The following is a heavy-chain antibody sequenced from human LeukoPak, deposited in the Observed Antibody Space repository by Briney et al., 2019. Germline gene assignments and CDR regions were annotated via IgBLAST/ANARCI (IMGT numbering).Heavy chain of an antibody. D-gene: IGHD7-27*01. Sequence: QPGGSLRLSCAASGFTFSNFWMSWVRQAPGKGLEWVADIKEDGSTILFVDSMRGRFTISRDNAKNSLYLQMNSLRVEDTGVFYCVRDPGWGAIDYWGRGILVTVTS. CDR2: IKEDGSTI. CDR1: GFTFSNFW. V-gene: IGHV3-7*01. J-gene: IGHJ4*02. CDR3: VRDPGWGAIDY.